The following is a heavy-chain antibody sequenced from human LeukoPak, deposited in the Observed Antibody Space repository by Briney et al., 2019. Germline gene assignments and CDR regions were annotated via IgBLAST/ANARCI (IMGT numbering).Heavy chain of an antibody. J-gene: IGHJ4*02. Sequence: VASVKVSCKASGGTFSSYAISWVRQAPGQGLEWMGRIIPIFGTANYAQKFQGRVTITTDESTSTAYMELSSLRSEDTAVYYCARGVSYYYDSSGYYQDYWGQGTLVTVSS. CDR2: IIPIFGTA. V-gene: IGHV1-69*05. CDR3: ARGVSYYYDSSGYYQDY. D-gene: IGHD3-22*01. CDR1: GGTFSSYA.